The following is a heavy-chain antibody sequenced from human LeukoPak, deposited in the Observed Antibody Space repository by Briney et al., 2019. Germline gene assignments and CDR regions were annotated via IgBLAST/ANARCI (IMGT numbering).Heavy chain of an antibody. CDR1: GYSFTDYH. CDR3: AKGDYYGSQKLYTH. J-gene: IGHJ4*02. V-gene: IGHV1-2*02. Sequence: ASVKVSCKASGYSFTDYHIYWMRRAPGQGLEWMGWLNPNSGGTNYAQNFQGRVTMTRDTSISTAYMELSRLRSDDTAVYYCAKGDYYGSQKLYTHWGQGTLVTVSS. CDR2: LNPNSGGT. D-gene: IGHD3-10*01.